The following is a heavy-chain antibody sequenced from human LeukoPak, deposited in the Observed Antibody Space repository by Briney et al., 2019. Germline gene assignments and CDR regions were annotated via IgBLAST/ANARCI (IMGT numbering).Heavy chain of an antibody. CDR3: ARSYYYESSGYYLPHDAFDI. Sequence: PSETLSLTCTVSGYSISSGYYWGWIRQPPGKGLEWIGSIYHSGSTYYNPSLKSRVTISVDTSKNQFSLKLSSVTAADTAVYYCARSYYYESSGYYLPHDAFDIWGQGTMVTVSS. CDR1: GYSISSGYY. V-gene: IGHV4-38-2*02. D-gene: IGHD3-22*01. CDR2: IYHSGST. J-gene: IGHJ3*02.